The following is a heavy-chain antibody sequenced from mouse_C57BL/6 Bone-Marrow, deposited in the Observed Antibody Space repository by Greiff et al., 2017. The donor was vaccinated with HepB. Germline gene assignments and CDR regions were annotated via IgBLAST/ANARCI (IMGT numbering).Heavy chain of an antibody. D-gene: IGHD1-1*01. CDR1: GYTFTSYW. V-gene: IGHV1-53*01. J-gene: IGHJ2*01. CDR2: INPSNGGT. Sequence: QVQLQQPGTELVKPGASVKLSCKASGYTFTSYWMHWVKQRPGQGLEWIGNINPSNGGTNYNEKFKSKATLTVDKSSSTAYMQLSSLTSKDSAVYYCARSVTTVVYFDYWGQGTTLTVSS. CDR3: ARSVTTVVYFDY.